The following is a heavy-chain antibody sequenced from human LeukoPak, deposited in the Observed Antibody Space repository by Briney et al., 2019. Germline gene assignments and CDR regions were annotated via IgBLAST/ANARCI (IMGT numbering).Heavy chain of an antibody. Sequence: GRSLRLSCAASGFAFSSYALHWVRQGPGKGLEWVALVSYDGGSKYYADSVKGRITISRDNSKNTLHLQMSSLRTEDTAVYYCARVKGGIAAAGNYFDYWGQGTLVTVSS. D-gene: IGHD6-13*01. CDR1: GFAFSSYA. V-gene: IGHV3-30-3*01. CDR3: ARVKGGIAAAGNYFDY. CDR2: VSYDGGSK. J-gene: IGHJ4*02.